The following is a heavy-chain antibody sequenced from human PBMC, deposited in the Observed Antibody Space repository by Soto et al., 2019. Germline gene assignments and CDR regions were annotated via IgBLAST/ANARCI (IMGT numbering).Heavy chain of an antibody. D-gene: IGHD6-19*01. CDR1: GFTFSSYG. CDR2: ISYDGSNK. J-gene: IGHJ4*02. Sequence: VQLVESGGGVVQPGRSLRLSCAASGFTFSSYGMHWVRQAPGKGLEWVAVISYDGSNKYYADSVKGRFTISRDNSKNTLYLQMNSLRAEDTAVYYCAKGPGIAVAAYWGQGTLVTVSS. V-gene: IGHV3-30*18. CDR3: AKGPGIAVAAY.